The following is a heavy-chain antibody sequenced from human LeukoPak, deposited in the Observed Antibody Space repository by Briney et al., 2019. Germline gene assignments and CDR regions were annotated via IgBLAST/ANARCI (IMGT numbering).Heavy chain of an antibody. Sequence: ASVKVSCKASGGTFSSYAISWVRQAPGQGLEWMGRIIPILEIANYAQKFQGRVTVTADKSASTAYMELSSLRSEDTAVYYCARQTWEPNDGMDVWGQGTTVTVSS. V-gene: IGHV1-69*04. CDR1: GGTFSSYA. CDR2: IIPILEIA. CDR3: ARQTWEPNDGMDV. J-gene: IGHJ6*02. D-gene: IGHD1-26*01.